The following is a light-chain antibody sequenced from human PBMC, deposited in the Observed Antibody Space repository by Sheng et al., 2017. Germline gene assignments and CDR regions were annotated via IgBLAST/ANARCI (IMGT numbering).Light chain of an antibody. CDR1: QSISSW. CDR3: LQYNYYPYA. Sequence: DIQMTQSPSTLSASIGDRVTITCRASQSISSWLAWYQKKPGKAPKVLVYKASSLESGVPSRFSGSGSGTEFTLSISSLQPDDFATYYCLQYNYYPYAFGQGTKLEDQT. J-gene: IGKJ2*01. CDR2: KAS. V-gene: IGKV1-5*03.